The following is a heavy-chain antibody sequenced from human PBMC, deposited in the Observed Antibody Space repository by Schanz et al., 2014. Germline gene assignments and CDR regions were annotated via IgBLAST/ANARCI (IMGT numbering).Heavy chain of an antibody. J-gene: IGHJ2*01. V-gene: IGHV1-2*04. CDR1: GYTFSFTSYN. CDR3: ARLSVAGRPHVNYWYFDL. CDR2: INPNSGDT. D-gene: IGHD6-19*01. Sequence: QVQVEQSGPEVKKPGASVTVSCQASGYTFSFTSYNVHWVRQAPGQGLEWMGWINPNSGDTNYAQKFQGWVTMTRDTSISTAYMEVSRLKSDDTAVYYCARLSVAGRPHVNYWYFDLWGRGTLVTVSS.